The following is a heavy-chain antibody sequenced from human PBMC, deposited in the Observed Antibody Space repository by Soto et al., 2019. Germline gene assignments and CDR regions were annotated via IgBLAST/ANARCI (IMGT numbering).Heavy chain of an antibody. CDR3: ARGGQLWFFYFDY. CDR1: GFTFSSYW. J-gene: IGHJ4*02. CDR2: IKQDGSEK. Sequence: LRLSCAASGFTFSSYWMSWVRQAPGKGLEWVANIKQDGSEKYYVDSVKGRFTISRDNAKNSLYLQMNSLRAEDTAVYYCARGGQLWFFYFDYWGQGTLVTVSS. V-gene: IGHV3-7*03. D-gene: IGHD5-18*01.